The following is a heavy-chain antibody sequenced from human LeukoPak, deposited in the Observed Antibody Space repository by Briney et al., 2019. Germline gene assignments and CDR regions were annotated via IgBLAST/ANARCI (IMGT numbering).Heavy chain of an antibody. CDR1: GFSFCSYT. V-gene: IGHV3-21*01. Sequence: GGSLRLSCAASGFSFCSYTMNWVRQAPGKGLEWVSSISSSSSYIYYADSLKGRFTISRDNAKNSLYLQMNSLRAEDTAVYYCARDGRRRDYCDSGSCYWYFDLWGRGTLVTVSS. J-gene: IGHJ2*01. D-gene: IGHD2-15*01. CDR2: ISSSSSYI. CDR3: ARDGRRRDYCDSGSCYWYFDL.